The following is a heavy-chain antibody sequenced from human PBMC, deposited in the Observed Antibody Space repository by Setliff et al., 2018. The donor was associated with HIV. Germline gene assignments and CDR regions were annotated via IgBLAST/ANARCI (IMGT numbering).Heavy chain of an antibody. CDR3: ARYTRSGLEAFDI. Sequence: SETLSLTCTVSGASISSGDYYWSWIRQPPGKDLEWNGYIYYSGSTYYNPSLKGRVSISTDTSKNQFSLRLTSVTAADTALYYCARYTRSGLEAFDIWGPGTMVTVSS. CDR1: GASISSGDYY. V-gene: IGHV4-30-4*08. CDR2: IYYSGST. J-gene: IGHJ3*02. D-gene: IGHD5-12*01.